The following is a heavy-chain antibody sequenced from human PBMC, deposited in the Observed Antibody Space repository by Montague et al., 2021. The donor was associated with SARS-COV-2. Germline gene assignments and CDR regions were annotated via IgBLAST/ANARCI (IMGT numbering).Heavy chain of an antibody. D-gene: IGHD3-10*01. CDR1: GFTFSNSP. CDR2: IHSAGRGT. CDR3: ARESFGSADS. V-gene: IGHV3-23*03. Sequence: SLRLSCAASGFTFSNSPMSWVRQAPGKGLDWVSVIHSAGRGTYYADSVQGRFTISRDNLKNTVYLQMNSLRAEDTGVYYCARESFGSADSWGQGTLVTVSS. J-gene: IGHJ4*02.